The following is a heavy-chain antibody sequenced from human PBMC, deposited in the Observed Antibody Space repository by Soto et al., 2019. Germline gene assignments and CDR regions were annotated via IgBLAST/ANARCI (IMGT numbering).Heavy chain of an antibody. J-gene: IGHJ6*02. CDR2: ISWNSDNI. V-gene: IGHV3-9*01. D-gene: IGHD3-9*01. CDR3: AKDRSSILHYGMDV. Sequence: EVQLVESGGGLVQPGRSLRLSCAASEFTFDDYAMHWVRQAPGKGLEWVSGISWNSDNIGYADSVKGRFTISRDNVKNSLYLRMNSLRAEDTALYYCAKDRSSILHYGMDVWGQGTTVTVSS. CDR1: EFTFDDYA.